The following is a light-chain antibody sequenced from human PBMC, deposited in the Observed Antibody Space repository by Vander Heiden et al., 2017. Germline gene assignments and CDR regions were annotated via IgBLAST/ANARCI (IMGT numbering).Light chain of an antibody. V-gene: IGKV3-15*01. J-gene: IGKJ4*01. Sequence: DIVMTLSPATLSVFPGERATLSCRASQSVSSNLAWYQQKPGQAPRLLIYGASTRATGIPARFSGRGSGTEFTLTISSLQSEDFAVYYCQQYNEWPPVTFGGGTKVEIK. CDR3: QQYNEWPPVT. CDR2: GAS. CDR1: QSVSSN.